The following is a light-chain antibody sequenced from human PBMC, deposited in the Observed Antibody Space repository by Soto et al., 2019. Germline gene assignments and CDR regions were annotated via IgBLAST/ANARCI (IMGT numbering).Light chain of an antibody. CDR1: SSDIGAYNY. Sequence: QPVLTQPASVSGSPGQSITISCTGTSSDIGAYNYVSWYQQHPGKAPKLMIYEVSNRPSGVSNRFSGSKSGNTASLTISGLQAEDEADYYCSSYTSNSTLVVFGGGTKLTVL. V-gene: IGLV2-14*01. J-gene: IGLJ2*01. CDR3: SSYTSNSTLVV. CDR2: EVS.